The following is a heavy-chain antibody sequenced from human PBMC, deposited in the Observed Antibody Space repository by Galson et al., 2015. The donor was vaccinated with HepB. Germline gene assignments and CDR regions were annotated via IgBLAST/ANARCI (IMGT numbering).Heavy chain of an antibody. D-gene: IGHD2-2*01. J-gene: IGHJ5*02. CDR3: AWSSTWTPSFDP. CDR1: GFTFSNYA. Sequence: SLRLSCAASGFTFSNYAMTWARQAPGKGLEWVSTIGGNGNNKFYADSVKGRFTISRDNFKNTLYLQMNGLRAEDTAVYYCAWSSTWTPSFDPWGQGTLVTVSS. V-gene: IGHV3-23*05. CDR2: IGGNGNNK.